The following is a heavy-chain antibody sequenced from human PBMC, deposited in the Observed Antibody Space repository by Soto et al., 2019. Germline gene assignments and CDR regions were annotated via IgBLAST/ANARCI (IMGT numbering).Heavy chain of an antibody. CDR2: ISAYNGNT. Sequence: ASVKVSCKASGHTFTTCGFSWVRQAPGQGLECVGWISAYNGNTHYSQKFQGRVTMTTDTSTSTAYMELRSLTSGDTAVYYCASEPIYYNDGSGYYPLGYWGQGTLVTVSS. CDR3: ASEPIYYNDGSGYYPLGY. J-gene: IGHJ4*02. CDR1: GHTFTTCG. D-gene: IGHD3-22*01. V-gene: IGHV1-18*04.